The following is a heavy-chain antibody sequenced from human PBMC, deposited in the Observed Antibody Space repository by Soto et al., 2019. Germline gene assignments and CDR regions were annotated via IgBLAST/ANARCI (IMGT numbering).Heavy chain of an antibody. J-gene: IGHJ3*02. CDR1: GYTFTGYY. Sequence: ASVKVSCKASGYTFTGYYMHWVRQAPGQGLEWMGWINPNSGGTNYAQKFQGWVTMTRDTSISTAYMELSRLRSDDTAVYYCAGDGTAMVGAAFDIWGQGTMVTVSS. D-gene: IGHD5-18*01. CDR3: AGDGTAMVGAAFDI. V-gene: IGHV1-2*04. CDR2: INPNSGGT.